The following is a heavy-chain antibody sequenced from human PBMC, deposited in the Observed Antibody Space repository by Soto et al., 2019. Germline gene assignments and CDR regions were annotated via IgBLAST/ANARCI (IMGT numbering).Heavy chain of an antibody. J-gene: IGHJ6*02. CDR1: GYSFTSYW. Sequence: GESLKISCKGSGYSFTSYWIGWVRQMPGKGLEWMGIIYPGDSDTRYSPSFQGQVTISADKSISTAYLQWSSLKASDTAMYYCARHQYSSSWYYYYGMDVWGQGTTVTVSS. CDR3: ARHQYSSSWYYYYGMDV. V-gene: IGHV5-51*01. D-gene: IGHD6-13*01. CDR2: IYPGDSDT.